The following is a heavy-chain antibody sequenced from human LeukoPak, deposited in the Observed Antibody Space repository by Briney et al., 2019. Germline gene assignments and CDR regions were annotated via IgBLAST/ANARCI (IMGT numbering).Heavy chain of an antibody. V-gene: IGHV3-23*01. CDR2: ITGSGGST. Sequence: GGSLTLSCAASGFTFSNYAMSWVRHAPGKGLEWFSSITGSGGSTYYADSVKGRFTISRDNSKNTLYLQMNSLRAEDTAVYYCAKASGYSSNTGYYWGQGTLVTVSS. D-gene: IGHD6-13*01. CDR1: GFTFSNYA. CDR3: AKASGYSSNTGYY. J-gene: IGHJ4*02.